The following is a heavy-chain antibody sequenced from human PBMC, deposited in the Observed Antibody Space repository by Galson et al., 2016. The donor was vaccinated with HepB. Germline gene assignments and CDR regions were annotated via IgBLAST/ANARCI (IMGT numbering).Heavy chain of an antibody. CDR2: INPSGGST. J-gene: IGHJ6*02. CDR3: ARVRSGWKYFYYYDGMDV. CDR1: GYIFTEYH. D-gene: IGHD6-19*01. Sequence: SVKVSCKASGYIFTEYHVHWVRQAPGQGLEWMGMINPSGGSTTSAQKFQDRVTMTRDTSTRTVYMELSSLRSEDTAVYYCARVRSGWKYFYYYDGMDVWGQGTTVTVS. V-gene: IGHV1-46*01.